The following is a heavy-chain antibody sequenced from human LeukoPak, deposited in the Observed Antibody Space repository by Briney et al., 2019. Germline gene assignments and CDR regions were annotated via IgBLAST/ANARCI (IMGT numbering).Heavy chain of an antibody. CDR2: IYYSGST. V-gene: IGHV4-59*01. CDR1: GGSISSYY. D-gene: IGHD5-18*01. CDR3: ASRRAGYSYGEYYFDY. Sequence: PSETLSLTCTVSGGSISSYYRSWIRQPPGKGLEWIGYIYYSGSTNYNPSLKSRVTISVDTSKNQFSLKLRSVTAADTAVYYCASRRAGYSYGEYYFDYWGQGTLVTVSS. J-gene: IGHJ4*02.